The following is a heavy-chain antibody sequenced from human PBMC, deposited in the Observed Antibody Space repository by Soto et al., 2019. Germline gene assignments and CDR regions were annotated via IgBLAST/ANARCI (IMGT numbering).Heavy chain of an antibody. CDR2: ISVYNGNR. CDR3: ARAEKWVNGSMGGY. J-gene: IGHJ4*02. D-gene: IGHD1-20*01. CDR1: GYIFSTYG. V-gene: IGHV1-18*04. Sequence: QVQLVQSGAEVKEPGASVKVSCRASGYIFSTYGISWVRQAPGQGLEWMGWISVYNGNRNYAQKLQGRVTMTTDTSTSTAYMELTSLRSDDTAVYYCARAEKWVNGSMGGYWGQGTLVTV.